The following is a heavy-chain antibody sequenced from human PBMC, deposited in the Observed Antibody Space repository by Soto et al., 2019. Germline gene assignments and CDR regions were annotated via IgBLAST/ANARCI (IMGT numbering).Heavy chain of an antibody. CDR2: IKSKTDGGTT. Sequence: PGGSLRLSCAACGFTFSNAWMNWVRQAPGKGLEWVGRIKSKTDGGTTDYAAPVKGRFTISRDDSKNTLYLQMNSLKTEDTAVYYCTTDPVTMIVVVPSSGWGQGTLVTVSS. D-gene: IGHD3-22*01. J-gene: IGHJ4*02. CDR1: GFTFSNAW. CDR3: TTDPVTMIVVVPSSG. V-gene: IGHV3-15*07.